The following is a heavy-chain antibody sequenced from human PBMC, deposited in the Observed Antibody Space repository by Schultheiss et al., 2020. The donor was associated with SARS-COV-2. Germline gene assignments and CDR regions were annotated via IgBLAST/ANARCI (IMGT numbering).Heavy chain of an antibody. D-gene: IGHD3-10*01. CDR1: GGSISSGGYY. Sequence: SETLSLTCTVSGGSISSGGYYWSWIRQHPGKGLEWIGYIYYSGSTYYNPSLKSRVTISVDTSKNQFSLKLSSVTAADTAVYYCARQDPQYYPEGPVTPSFDYWGQGTLVTVSS. CDR2: IYYSGST. CDR3: ARQDPQYYPEGPVTPSFDY. J-gene: IGHJ4*02. V-gene: IGHV4-31*03.